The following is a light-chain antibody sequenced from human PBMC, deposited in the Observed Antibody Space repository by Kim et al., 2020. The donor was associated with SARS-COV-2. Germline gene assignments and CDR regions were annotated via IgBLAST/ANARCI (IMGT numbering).Light chain of an antibody. CDR2: SAS. CDR3: QQNYNTPYS. V-gene: IGKV1-39*01. J-gene: IGKJ2*03. Sequence: SASVGDRVTITCRASQSIGRFVNWYQQKPGKAPGLLICSASTLQTGVPSRFSGSGSGTDFTLSIDSLQPEDFAAYFCQQNYNTPYSFGQGTKLEI. CDR1: QSIGRF.